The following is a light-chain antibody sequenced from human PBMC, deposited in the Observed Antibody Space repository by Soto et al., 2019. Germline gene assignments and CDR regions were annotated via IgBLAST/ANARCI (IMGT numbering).Light chain of an antibody. Sequence: EIVLTQSPVTLSLSPGERATLSCRASQSISSNYLAWYRQRPGQAPRLLIYGVSRRATGIPDRFSGSGSGTDFTLTISRLEPEDFAVYYCQQYGSSYTFGQGTKLEIK. CDR3: QQYGSSYT. CDR2: GVS. V-gene: IGKV3-20*01. CDR1: QSISSNY. J-gene: IGKJ2*01.